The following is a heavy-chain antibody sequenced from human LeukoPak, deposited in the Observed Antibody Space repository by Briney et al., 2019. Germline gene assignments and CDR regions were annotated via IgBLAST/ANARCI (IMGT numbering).Heavy chain of an antibody. J-gene: IGHJ5*02. CDR2: ISTSNGDT. CDR1: GYTFTSYG. D-gene: IGHD1-14*01. Sequence: GASVKVSCKASGYTFTSYGISWVRQAPGQGLEWMGRISTSNGDTNYAAKLQGRVTVTTDTSTSTVYMELGSLTFDDTAVYFCARDPYHRLGPPLDLWGQGTLVTVSS. V-gene: IGHV1-18*01. CDR3: ARDPYHRLGPPLDL.